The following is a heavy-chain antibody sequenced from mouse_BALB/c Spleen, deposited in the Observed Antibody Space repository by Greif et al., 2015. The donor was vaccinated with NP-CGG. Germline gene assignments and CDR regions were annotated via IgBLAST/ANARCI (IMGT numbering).Heavy chain of an antibody. V-gene: IGHV7-1*02. CDR2: SRNKANDYTT. J-gene: IGHJ1*01. Sequence: EVKLVESGGGLVQPGGSLRLSCATSGFTFSDFYMEWVRQPPGKRLAWIAASRNKANDYTTEYSASVKGRFIVSRDTSQSILYLQMNALRAEDTAIYYCARDANYWYFDVWGAGTTVTVSS. CDR1: GFTFSDFY. CDR3: ARDANYWYFDV.